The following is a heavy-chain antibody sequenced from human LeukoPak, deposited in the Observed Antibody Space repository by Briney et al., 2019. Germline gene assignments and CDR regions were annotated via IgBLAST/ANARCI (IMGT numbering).Heavy chain of an antibody. Sequence: SETVSLTCAVSGGSFSDYSWSWIRQSPGEGLEWIGEINHSGATYYNPSLKTRVTISVDASKNRFSLKLNSVTAADTAVYYCARSNDNYDRSGYYFDYWGQGTLVTVSS. CDR2: INHSGAT. CDR1: GGSFSDYS. J-gene: IGHJ4*02. D-gene: IGHD3-22*01. CDR3: ARSNDNYDRSGYYFDY. V-gene: IGHV4-34*01.